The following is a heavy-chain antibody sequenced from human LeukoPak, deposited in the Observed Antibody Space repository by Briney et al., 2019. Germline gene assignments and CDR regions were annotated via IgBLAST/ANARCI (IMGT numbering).Heavy chain of an antibody. Sequence: SETLSLTCTVSGGSISSYYWSWIRQPPGKGLEWIGYIYYSGSANYNPSLKSRVTISVDTSKNQFSLKLSSVTAADTAVYYCARLGVAATDDAFDIWGQGTMVTVSS. V-gene: IGHV4-59*08. CDR2: IYYSGSA. CDR1: GGSISSYY. J-gene: IGHJ3*02. D-gene: IGHD2-15*01. CDR3: ARLGVAATDDAFDI.